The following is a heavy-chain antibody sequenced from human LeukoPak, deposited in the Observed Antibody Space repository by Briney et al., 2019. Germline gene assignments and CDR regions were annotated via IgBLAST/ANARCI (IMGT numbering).Heavy chain of an antibody. D-gene: IGHD3-3*01. CDR3: ARGNYDFWSGYYTGPLDY. Sequence: GGSLRLSCAASGFTVSSNYMSWVRQAPGKGPEWVSVIYSGGSTYYADSVKGRFTISRDNSKNTLYLQMDSLRAEDTAVYYCARGNYDFWSGYYTGPLDYWGQGTLVTVSS. J-gene: IGHJ4*02. CDR1: GFTVSSNY. V-gene: IGHV3-53*01. CDR2: IYSGGST.